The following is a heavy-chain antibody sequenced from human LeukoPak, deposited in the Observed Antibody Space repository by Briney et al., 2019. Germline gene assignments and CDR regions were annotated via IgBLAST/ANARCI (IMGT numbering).Heavy chain of an antibody. D-gene: IGHD3-22*01. J-gene: IGHJ3*02. CDR2: INHSGST. V-gene: IGHV4-34*01. CDR3: ARVYYDSSGYYFDAFDI. Sequence: SETLSLTCAVYGGSFSGYYWSWLRQPPGKGLEWIGEINHSGSTNYNPSLKSRVTISVDTSKNQFSLKLSSVTAADTAVYYCARVYYDSSGYYFDAFDIWGQGTMVTVSS. CDR1: GGSFSGYY.